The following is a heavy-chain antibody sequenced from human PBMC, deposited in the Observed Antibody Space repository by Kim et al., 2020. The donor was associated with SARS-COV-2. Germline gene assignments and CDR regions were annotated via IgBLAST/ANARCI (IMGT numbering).Heavy chain of an antibody. CDR3: AKHTVPIAGGSRYIDF. J-gene: IGHJ4*02. D-gene: IGHD6-13*01. CDR1: GFTFTSYA. Sequence: GGSLRLSCAASGFTFTSYAMSWVRQAPGKGLEWVSVISYRDGSATYYADSVKGRFTISRDNSKNTLYLQMNSLRVEDTTVYYCAKHTVPIAGGSRYIDFWGQGTLVTVSS. CDR2: ISYRDGSAT. V-gene: IGHV3-23*01.